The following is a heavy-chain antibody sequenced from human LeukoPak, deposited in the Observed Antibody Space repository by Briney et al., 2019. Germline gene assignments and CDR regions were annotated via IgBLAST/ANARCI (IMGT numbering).Heavy chain of an antibody. D-gene: IGHD2-2*01. Sequence: KPSETLSLTCAVYGGSFSGYYWSWIRQPPGKGLEWIGEINHSGSTNYNPSLKSRVTISVDTSKNQFSLKLSSVTAADTAVYYCARYGYCSSTSCHEDPVRYGNFDYWGQGTLVTVSS. CDR3: ARYGYCSSTSCHEDPVRYGNFDY. CDR2: INHSGST. V-gene: IGHV4-34*01. J-gene: IGHJ4*02. CDR1: GGSFSGYY.